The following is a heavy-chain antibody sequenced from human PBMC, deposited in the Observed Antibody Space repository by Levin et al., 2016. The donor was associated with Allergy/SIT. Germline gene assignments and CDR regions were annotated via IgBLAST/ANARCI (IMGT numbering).Heavy chain of an antibody. V-gene: IGHV3-23*01. CDR2: ISGSGGST. CDR3: AKFERQWLVLYYYYGMDV. Sequence: WIRQPPGKGLEWVSAISGSGGSTYYADSVKGRFTISRDNSKNTLYLQMNSLRAEDTAVYYCAKFERQWLVLYYYYGMDVWGQGTTVTVSS. D-gene: IGHD6-19*01. J-gene: IGHJ6*02.